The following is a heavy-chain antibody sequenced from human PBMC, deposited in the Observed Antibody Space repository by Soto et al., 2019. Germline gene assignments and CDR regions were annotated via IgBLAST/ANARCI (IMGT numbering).Heavy chain of an antibody. CDR2: IGGTGDQI. J-gene: IGHJ4*02. V-gene: IGHV3-23*01. Sequence: EVQLLESGGGFVQPGGSLRLSCAASGFTFSSYAMTWVRQAPGKGLEWVSAIGGTGDQIFYADSVRGRFTISRDNSKNTLDLRMNRVRGDDTVVKSWAKAPWLQFARSFGHRGQGTPVTVS. CDR3: AKAPWLQFARSFGH. D-gene: IGHD5-12*01. CDR1: GFTFSSYA.